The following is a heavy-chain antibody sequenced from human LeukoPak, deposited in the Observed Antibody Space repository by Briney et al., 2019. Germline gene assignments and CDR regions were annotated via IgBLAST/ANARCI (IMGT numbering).Heavy chain of an antibody. CDR2: ISGSGGST. Sequence: GGSLRLSCAASGFTFSSYAMSRVRQAPGKGLEWVSAISGSGGSTYYADSVKGRFTISRDNSKNTLYLQMNSLRAEDTAVYYCAKGSREYSSSSLDYWGQGTLVTVSS. D-gene: IGHD6-6*01. J-gene: IGHJ4*02. CDR3: AKGSREYSSSSLDY. V-gene: IGHV3-23*01. CDR1: GFTFSSYA.